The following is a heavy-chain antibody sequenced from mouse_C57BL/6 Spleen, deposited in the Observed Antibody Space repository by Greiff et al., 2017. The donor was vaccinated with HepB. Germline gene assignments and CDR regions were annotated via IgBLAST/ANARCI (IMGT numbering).Heavy chain of an antibody. J-gene: IGHJ3*01. D-gene: IGHD2-3*01. CDR2: ISGGGGNT. Sequence: EVQLQESGGGLVKPGGSLKLSCAASGFTFSSYTMSWVRQTPEKRLEWVATISGGGGNTYYPDSVKGRFTISRDNAKNTLYLQMSSLRSEDTALYYCARGWLLDSWFAYWGQGTLVTVSA. V-gene: IGHV5-9*01. CDR3: ARGWLLDSWFAY. CDR1: GFTFSSYT.